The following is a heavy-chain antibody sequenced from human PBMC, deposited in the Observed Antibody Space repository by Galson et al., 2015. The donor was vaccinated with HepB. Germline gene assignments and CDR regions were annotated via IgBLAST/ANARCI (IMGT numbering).Heavy chain of an antibody. CDR3: ARDYASWSRDY. D-gene: IGHD6-13*01. V-gene: IGHV3-21*01. CDR2: IASGDHN. Sequence: SLRLSCAASGFTFSPYGMTWVRQAPGKGLEWVSTIASGDHNFYPDSLKGRFTASRDNDKNSVYLQMTALSAEDTAIYYCARDYASWSRDYWGQGTLVTVSS. CDR1: GFTFSPYG. J-gene: IGHJ4*02.